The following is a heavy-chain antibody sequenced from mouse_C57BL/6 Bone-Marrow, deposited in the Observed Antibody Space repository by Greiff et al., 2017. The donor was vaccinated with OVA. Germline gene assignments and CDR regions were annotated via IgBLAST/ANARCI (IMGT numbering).Heavy chain of an antibody. CDR3: TRPTMVRAWFAY. CDR1: GYTFTDYE. CDR2: IDPETGGT. D-gene: IGHD1-1*02. J-gene: IGHJ3*01. Sequence: VHLVESGAELVRPGASVTLSCKASGYTFTDYEMHWVKQTPVHGLEWIGAIDPETGGTAYNQKFKGKAILTADKSSSTAYMELRSLTSEDSAVYYCTRPTMVRAWFAYWGQGTLVTVSA. V-gene: IGHV1-15*01.